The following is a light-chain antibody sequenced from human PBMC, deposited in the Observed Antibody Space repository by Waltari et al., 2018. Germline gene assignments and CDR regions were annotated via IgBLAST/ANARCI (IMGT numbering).Light chain of an antibody. CDR3: FSYAGTSSGV. CDR2: EVT. J-gene: IGLJ1*01. Sequence: QSPLTQPASVSGSPGQSITISCTGTSSDIGFYKLVSWYQQYPGKAPKVMIYEVTKRPSGVSNRFSGSKSGNTASQTISGLQAEDEADYYCFSYAGTSSGVFGTGTKVTVL. V-gene: IGLV2-23*02. CDR1: SSDIGFYKL.